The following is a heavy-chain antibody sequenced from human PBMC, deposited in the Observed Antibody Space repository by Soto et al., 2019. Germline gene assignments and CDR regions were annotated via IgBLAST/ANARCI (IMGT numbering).Heavy chain of an antibody. Sequence: SQTLSLTCTVSGGSISSGDHYWSWIRQPPGKGLEWIGYIYYSGNTYYNPSLKSRVTLSVDTSKNQFSLKLSSVTAADTAVYYCARGPIAARYFDYWGQGTLVTVSS. CDR1: GGSISSGDHY. CDR3: ARGPIAARYFDY. D-gene: IGHD6-6*01. CDR2: IYYSGNT. J-gene: IGHJ4*02. V-gene: IGHV4-30-4*01.